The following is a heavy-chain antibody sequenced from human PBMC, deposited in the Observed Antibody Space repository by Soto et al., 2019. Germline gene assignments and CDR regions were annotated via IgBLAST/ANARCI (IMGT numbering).Heavy chain of an antibody. CDR1: GFIFSDAW. CDR2: IKSKNDGGTT. J-gene: IGHJ3*01. Sequence: EVQLVESGGGLVKPGGSLRLSCAASGFIFSDAWMNWVRQAPGKGLEWIGRIKSKNDGGTTDYAGPVTDRFNISRDDSKDTVYLQMNSLKTEDTAVYFCTTGADFYDDGGSYVDVFDFWGPGTLVTVSS. V-gene: IGHV3-15*01. CDR3: TTGADFYDDGGSYVDVFDF. D-gene: IGHD3-22*01.